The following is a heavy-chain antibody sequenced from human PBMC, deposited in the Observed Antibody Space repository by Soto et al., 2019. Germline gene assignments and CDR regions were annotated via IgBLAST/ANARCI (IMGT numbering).Heavy chain of an antibody. CDR3: ARVGGHSSGWYVGGIDY. V-gene: IGHV1-2*04. Sequence: GASVKVSCKASGYTFTGYYMHWVRQAPGQGLEWMGWINPNSGGTNYAQKFQGWVTMTRDTSISTAYMELSRLRSDDTAVYYCARVGGHSSGWYVGGIDYWGQGTLVTVSS. D-gene: IGHD6-19*01. J-gene: IGHJ4*02. CDR2: INPNSGGT. CDR1: GYTFTGYY.